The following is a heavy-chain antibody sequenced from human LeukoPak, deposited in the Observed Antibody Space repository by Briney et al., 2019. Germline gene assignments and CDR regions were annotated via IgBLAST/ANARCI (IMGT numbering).Heavy chain of an antibody. CDR1: GFTFSSRDW. J-gene: IGHJ6*03. CDR3: ARERRYSSSWYGYYYYYYYMDV. D-gene: IGHD6-13*01. V-gene: IGHV3-7*01. CDR2: IKQDGSEK. Sequence: GGSLRLSCVASGFTFSSRDWMTWVRQAPGKGLEWVANIKQDGSEKYYVDSVKGRFTISRDNAKNSLYLQMNSLRAEDTAVYYCARERRYSSSWYGYYYYYYYMDVWGKGTTVTISS.